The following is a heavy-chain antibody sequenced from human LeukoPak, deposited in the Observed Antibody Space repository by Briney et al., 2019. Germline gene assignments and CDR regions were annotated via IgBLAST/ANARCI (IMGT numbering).Heavy chain of an antibody. J-gene: IGHJ4*02. Sequence: VASVKVSCKASGGTFSSYAISWVRQAPGQGLEWMGGIIPIFGTANYAQKFQGRVTITADESTSTAYMELSSLRSEDTAVYYCASPPRGYSGSHFDYWGQGTLVTVSS. CDR1: GGTFSSYA. D-gene: IGHD1-26*01. V-gene: IGHV1-69*13. CDR3: ASPPRGYSGSHFDY. CDR2: IIPIFGTA.